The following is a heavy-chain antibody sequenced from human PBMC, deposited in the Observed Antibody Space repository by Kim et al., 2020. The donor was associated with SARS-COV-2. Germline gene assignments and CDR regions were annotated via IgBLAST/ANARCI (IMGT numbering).Heavy chain of an antibody. J-gene: IGHJ4*02. D-gene: IGHD4-17*01. CDR3: ARDYGGKYDY. CDR2: INTNTGDP. V-gene: IGHV7-4-1*02. Sequence: ASVKVSCKASGYSFTTYGLTWVRQAPGQGLEWMGWINTNTGDPTYAQGFTGRFVFSLDTSVSTAYMEISRLKTEDTVVYYCARDYGGKYDYWGQGTLVTVSS. CDR1: GYSFTTYG.